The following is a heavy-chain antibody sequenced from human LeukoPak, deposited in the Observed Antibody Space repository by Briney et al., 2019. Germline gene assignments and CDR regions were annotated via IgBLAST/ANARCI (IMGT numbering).Heavy chain of an antibody. CDR3: ARAAQRITMVRGVNSDQLNWFDP. V-gene: IGHV4-59*01. Sequence: SETLSLTCTVSGVSLSSYYWSWIRQPPGKGLEWIGYIYYSGSTNYNPSLKSRVTISVDTSKNQFSRKLSSVTAADTAVYYCARAAQRITMVRGVNSDQLNWFDPWGQGTLVTVSS. J-gene: IGHJ5*02. CDR2: IYYSGST. D-gene: IGHD3-10*01. CDR1: GVSLSSYY.